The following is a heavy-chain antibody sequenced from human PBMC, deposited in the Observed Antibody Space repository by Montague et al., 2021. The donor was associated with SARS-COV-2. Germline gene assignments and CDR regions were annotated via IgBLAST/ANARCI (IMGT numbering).Heavy chain of an antibody. CDR2: IYYSGST. Sequence: SETLSLTCTVSGGSVSSYYWSWIRQSPGKGLQWLGYIYYSGSTDYNPSLKSRVTMSVDTSKSQFSLKLGSVTAADTAVYYCATKPGRFGEFHFDYWGQGTPVTVSS. CDR3: ATKPGRFGEFHFDY. D-gene: IGHD3-10*01. CDR1: GGSVSSYY. J-gene: IGHJ4*02. V-gene: IGHV4-59*02.